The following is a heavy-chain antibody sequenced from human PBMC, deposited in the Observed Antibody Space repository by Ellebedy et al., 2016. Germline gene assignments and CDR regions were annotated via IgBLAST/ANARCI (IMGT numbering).Heavy chain of an antibody. Sequence: GGSLRLSCVASGFTFSSYWIHWVRQAPGKGLEWVADIKPDGSVTYYVDYVRGCLTISRDNARSSVYLQLNSLRVEDTAVYHCARDLTASGTLDYWGRGTLVTVSS. D-gene: IGHD3-9*01. CDR3: ARDLTASGTLDY. CDR1: GFTFSSYW. CDR2: IKPDGSVT. J-gene: IGHJ4*02. V-gene: IGHV3-7*03.